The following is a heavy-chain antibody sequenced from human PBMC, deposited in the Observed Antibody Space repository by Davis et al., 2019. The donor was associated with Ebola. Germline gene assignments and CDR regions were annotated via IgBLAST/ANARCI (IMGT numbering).Heavy chain of an antibody. D-gene: IGHD1-1*01. J-gene: IGHJ4*02. CDR2: IYYSGST. V-gene: IGHV4-59*08. CDR3: ARVNLRVSTTIDY. Sequence: PSETLSLTCTVTGGSISSHYWSWIRQPPGKGLEWIGYIYYSGSTNYNPSLKSRVTISVDTSKNQFSLKLSSVTAADTAVYYCARVNLRVSTTIDYWGQGTLVTVSS. CDR1: GGSISSHY.